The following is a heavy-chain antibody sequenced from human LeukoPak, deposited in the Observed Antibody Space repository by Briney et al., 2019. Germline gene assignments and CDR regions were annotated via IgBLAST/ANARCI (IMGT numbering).Heavy chain of an antibody. CDR2: ISASSSYI. D-gene: IGHD4-17*01. CDR1: GFSFSRYS. Sequence: KTGGSLRLSCAAFGFSFSRYSMNWVRQAPGKGLEWVSSISASSSYIHYADSVKGRFTISRDNSKNTLDLQMNSLRAEDTAVYYCSRGRYGDYGDNYFDYWGQGTLVTVSS. CDR3: SRGRYGDYGDNYFDY. J-gene: IGHJ4*02. V-gene: IGHV3-21*01.